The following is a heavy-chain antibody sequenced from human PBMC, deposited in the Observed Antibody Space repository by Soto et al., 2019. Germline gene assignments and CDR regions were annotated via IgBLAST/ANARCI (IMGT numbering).Heavy chain of an antibody. CDR2: IYTSGST. V-gene: IGHV4-4*07. CDR3: ARVRPLYYYDSSGYYYVLDY. CDR1: GGSISSYY. J-gene: IGHJ4*02. Sequence: QVQLQESGPGLVKPSETLSLTCTVSGGSISSYYWSWIRQPAGKGLEWIGRIYTSGSTNYNPSLKSRVTMSVDTSKNQFSLKLSSVTAADTAVYYCARVRPLYYYDSSGYYYVLDYWGQGTLVTVSS. D-gene: IGHD3-22*01.